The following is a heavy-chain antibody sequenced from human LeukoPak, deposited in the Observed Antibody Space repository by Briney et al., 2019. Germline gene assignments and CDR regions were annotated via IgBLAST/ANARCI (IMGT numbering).Heavy chain of an antibody. D-gene: IGHD3-10*01. J-gene: IGHJ4*02. CDR2: INAGNGNT. V-gene: IGHV1-3*01. CDR1: GYTFTSYA. CDR3: AWLGWSGDFTEDDY. Sequence: ASVKVSCKASGYTFTSYAMHWVRQAPGQRLEWMGWINAGNGNTKYSQKFQGRVTITRDTSTSTAYMELSSLRSEDTAVYYCAWLGWSGDFTEDDYWGQGTLVTVSS.